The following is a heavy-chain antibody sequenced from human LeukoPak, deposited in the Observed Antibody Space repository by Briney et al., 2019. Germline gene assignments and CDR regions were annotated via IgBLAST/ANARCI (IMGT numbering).Heavy chain of an antibody. CDR1: GFTFSSYG. V-gene: IGHV3-23*01. CDR2: ISGRGGTT. D-gene: IGHD6-19*01. Sequence: GGSLRLSCAASGFTFSSYGMSWVRQAPGKGLEWVSVISGRGGTTYSADSVKGRFTISRDNSKNTLYLQMNSLRAEDTAVYYCAKPISSSGWQYYFDYWGQGTLVTVSS. J-gene: IGHJ4*02. CDR3: AKPISSSGWQYYFDY.